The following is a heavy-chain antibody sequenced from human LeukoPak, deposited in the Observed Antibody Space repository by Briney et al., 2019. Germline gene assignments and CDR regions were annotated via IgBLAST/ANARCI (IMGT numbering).Heavy chain of an antibody. CDR3: ARVLNPWFGEFAFDY. Sequence: KPGESLKISCKGSGYSFTSYWIGWVRQMPGKGLEWMGIIYPGDSDTRYSPSFQGQVTISADKSISTAYLQWSSLKASDTAVYYCARVLNPWFGEFAFDYWGQGTLVTVSS. CDR2: IYPGDSDT. J-gene: IGHJ4*02. V-gene: IGHV5-51*01. D-gene: IGHD3-10*01. CDR1: GYSFTSYW.